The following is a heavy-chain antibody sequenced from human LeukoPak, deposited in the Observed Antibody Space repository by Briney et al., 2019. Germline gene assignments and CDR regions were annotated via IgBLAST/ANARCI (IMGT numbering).Heavy chain of an antibody. Sequence: NTSETLSLTCAVYGGSFSGYYWSWIRQPPGKGLEWIGEINHSGSTNYNPSLKSRVTISVDTSKNQFSLKLSSVTAADTAVYYCARGRGSSSSFSYYGMDVWGQGTTVTVSS. CDR1: GGSFSGYY. CDR3: ARGRGSSSSFSYYGMDV. J-gene: IGHJ6*02. CDR2: INHSGST. D-gene: IGHD6-13*01. V-gene: IGHV4-34*01.